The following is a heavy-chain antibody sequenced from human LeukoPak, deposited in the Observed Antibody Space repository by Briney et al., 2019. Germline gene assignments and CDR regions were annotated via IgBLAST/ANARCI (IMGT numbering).Heavy chain of an antibody. Sequence: KSSETLSLTCAVYGGSFGGYYWSWIRQPPGKGLEWIGEINHSGSTNYNPSLKSRVTISVDTSKNQFSLKLSSVTAADTAVYYCARQVAVRHVYYYYYMDVWGKGTTVTVSS. CDR3: ARQVAVRHVYYYYYMDV. CDR1: GGSFGGYY. V-gene: IGHV4-34*01. CDR2: INHSGST. D-gene: IGHD6-6*01. J-gene: IGHJ6*03.